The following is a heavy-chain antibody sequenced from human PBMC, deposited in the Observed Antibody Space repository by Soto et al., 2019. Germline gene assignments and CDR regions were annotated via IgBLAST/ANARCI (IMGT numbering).Heavy chain of an antibody. CDR2: ISYDGSNK. J-gene: IGHJ6*02. V-gene: IGHV3-30*03. CDR1: GFTFSSYG. CDR3: ARVRGVVDYYYYYGMDV. D-gene: IGHD3-10*01. Sequence: GGSLRLSCAASGFTFSSYGMHWVRQAPGKGLEWVAVISYDGSNKYYADSVKGRFTIPRDNSKNTLYLQMNSLRAEDTAVYYCARVRGVVDYYYYYGMDVWGQGTTVTVSS.